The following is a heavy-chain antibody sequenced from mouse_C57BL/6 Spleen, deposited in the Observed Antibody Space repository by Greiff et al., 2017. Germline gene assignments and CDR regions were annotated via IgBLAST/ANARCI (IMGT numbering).Heavy chain of an antibody. Sequence: EVKLMESGGDLVKPGGSLKLSCAASGFTFRSYGMSWVRQTPDTRLDWVATISSGGSYTYSPGSVKLRFTISRDNAKNTLYLQMSRLKSEDTAMYYCASLVPRSTTVVAHWYFDVWGTGTTVTVSS. D-gene: IGHD1-1*01. CDR2: ISSGGSYT. CDR1: GFTFRSYG. CDR3: ASLVPRSTTVVAHWYFDV. V-gene: IGHV5-6*01. J-gene: IGHJ1*03.